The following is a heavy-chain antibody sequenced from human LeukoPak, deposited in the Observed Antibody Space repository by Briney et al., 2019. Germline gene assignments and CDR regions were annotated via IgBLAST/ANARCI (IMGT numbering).Heavy chain of an antibody. D-gene: IGHD6-19*01. CDR3: ASVDWDSSGWRILDY. CDR1: GYTFTGYY. V-gene: IGHV1-2*02. J-gene: IGHJ4*02. CDR2: INPNSGGT. Sequence: ASVKVSCKASGYTFTGYYMHFVRQAPGQGLEWMGWINPNSGGTNYAQKFQGRVTMTRDTSISTAYMELSRLRSDDTAVYYCASVDWDSSGWRILDYWGQGTLVTVSS.